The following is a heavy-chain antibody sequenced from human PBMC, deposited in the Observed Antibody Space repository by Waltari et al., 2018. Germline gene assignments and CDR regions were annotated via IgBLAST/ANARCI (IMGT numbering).Heavy chain of an antibody. CDR3: ASQSTTLFDY. V-gene: IGHV3-23*01. CDR2: ISGSGGTS. J-gene: IGHJ4*02. Sequence: VQLLESGGDLIQPGGSLRLSCAASGFTFSHFAMTWVRQAPGKRLEWVSSISGSGGTSYYTDSVTGRFTISRDNSENTLYLHMNSLRAEDSAVYYCASQSTTLFDYWGQGTLVTVSS. CDR1: GFTFSHFA. D-gene: IGHD2-15*01.